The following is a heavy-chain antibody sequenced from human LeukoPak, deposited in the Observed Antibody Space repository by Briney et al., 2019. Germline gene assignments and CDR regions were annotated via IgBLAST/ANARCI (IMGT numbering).Heavy chain of an antibody. CDR2: ISSSSSYI. D-gene: IGHD5-18*01. Sequence: GGSLRLSCAASGFTFSSYSMNWVRQAPGKGLEWVSSISSSSSYIYYADSVKGRFTISRDNAKNLLYLQMNSLRAEDTAVYYCARESWGYSYGQSGFDYWGQGTLVTVSS. CDR1: GFTFSSYS. CDR3: ARESWGYSYGQSGFDY. V-gene: IGHV3-21*01. J-gene: IGHJ4*02.